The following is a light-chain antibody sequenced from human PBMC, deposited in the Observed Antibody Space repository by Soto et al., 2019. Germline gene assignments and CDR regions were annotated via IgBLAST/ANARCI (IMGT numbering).Light chain of an antibody. J-gene: IGLJ7*01. CDR2: KNN. CDR3: AAWDDGLSGPGV. V-gene: IGLV1-47*01. CDR1: SSNIGNFY. Sequence: QPVLTQPPSASGTPGQRVTISCSGSSSNIGNFYVYWYQQLPGTAPKLLIYKNNQRPLGVPDRFSGSKSGTSASLAISGLRSEDEADYYCAAWDDGLSGPGVFGGGTQLTVL.